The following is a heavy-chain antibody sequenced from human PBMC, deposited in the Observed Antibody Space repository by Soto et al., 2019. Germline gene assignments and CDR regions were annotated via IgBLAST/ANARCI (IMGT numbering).Heavy chain of an antibody. CDR1: GFTFSSYS. V-gene: IGHV3-48*01. J-gene: IGHJ5*02. D-gene: IGHD6-6*01. Sequence: GGSLRLSCAASGFTFSSYSMNWVRQAPGKGLEWVSYISSSSSTIYYADSVKGRFTISRDNAKNSLYLQMNSLRAEDTAVYYCARDKDGAARFYNWFDPWGQGTLVTVSS. CDR2: ISSSSSTI. CDR3: ARDKDGAARFYNWFDP.